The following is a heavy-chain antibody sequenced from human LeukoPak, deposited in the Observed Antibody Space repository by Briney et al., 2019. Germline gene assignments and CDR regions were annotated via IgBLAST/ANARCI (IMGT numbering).Heavy chain of an antibody. CDR1: GFTFSSYW. CDR2: INSDGSST. D-gene: IGHD5-12*01. J-gene: IGHJ5*02. CDR3: ASGAEGYVFDP. Sequence: GGSLRLSCAASGFTFSSYWMHWVRQAPGKGLVRVSRINSDGSSTSYADSVKGRFTISRDNAKNTLYLQMNSLRVEDTAVYYCASGAEGYVFDPWGQGTLVTVSS. V-gene: IGHV3-74*01.